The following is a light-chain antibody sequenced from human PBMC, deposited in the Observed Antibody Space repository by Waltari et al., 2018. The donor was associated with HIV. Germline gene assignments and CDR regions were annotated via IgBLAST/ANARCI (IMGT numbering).Light chain of an antibody. CDR2: VAS. CDR1: QSVNSNY. Sequence: EIVLTQSPGTLSLSPGERATLSCRASQSVNSNYLAWYQQKPGQAPRLLIYVASSRATGIPDRFVGSGSGTDFTLTISRLEPEDFAVYYCRQYSDSPINFGQATRLEIK. V-gene: IGKV3-20*01. CDR3: RQYSDSPIN. J-gene: IGKJ5*01.